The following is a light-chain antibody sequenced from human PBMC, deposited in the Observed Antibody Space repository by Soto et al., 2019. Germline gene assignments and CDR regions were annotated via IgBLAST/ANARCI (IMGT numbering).Light chain of an antibody. CDR1: QSVLYSSNNKNY. V-gene: IGKV4-1*01. CDR2: WAS. CDR3: QQYESTPPT. J-gene: IGKJ2*01. Sequence: DIVMTQSPDSLAVSLVESATINCKSSQSVLYSSNNKNYLAWYQQRPGQPPKLLIYWASTRESGVTDRFSGSGSGTDFTLTIASLQAEDVAVYYCQQYESTPPTFGQGTKLEI.